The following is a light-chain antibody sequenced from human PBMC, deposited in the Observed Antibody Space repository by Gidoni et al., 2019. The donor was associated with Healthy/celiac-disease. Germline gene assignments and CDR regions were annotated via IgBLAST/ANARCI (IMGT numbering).Light chain of an antibody. CDR1: SSDFGGYNY. V-gene: IGLV2-14*01. CDR3: SAYTSSSTLVYV. CDR2: EVS. Sequence: QSALTQPASVSVSPAQSITISCTGTSSDFGGYNYVSWSQQHQGKAPKIMIYEVSNRPSGGPDRLSGAKSGNTGSLTISGLQAEDEADYYCSAYTSSSTLVYVFGTGTRVTVL. J-gene: IGLJ1*01.